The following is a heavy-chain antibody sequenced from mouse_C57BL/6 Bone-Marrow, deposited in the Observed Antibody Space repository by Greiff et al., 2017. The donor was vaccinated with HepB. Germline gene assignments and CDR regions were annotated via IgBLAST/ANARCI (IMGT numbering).Heavy chain of an antibody. V-gene: IGHV3-6*01. CDR3: ARGGGYGYDGY. D-gene: IGHD2-2*01. CDR2: ISYDGSN. J-gene: IGHJ2*01. Sequence: EVQLQESGPGLVKPSQSLSLTCSVTGYSITSGYYWNWIRQFPGNKLEWMGYISYDGSNNYNPSLKNRISITRDTSKNQFFLKLNSVTTEDTATYYCARGGGYGYDGYWGQGTTLTVSS. CDR1: GYSITSGYY.